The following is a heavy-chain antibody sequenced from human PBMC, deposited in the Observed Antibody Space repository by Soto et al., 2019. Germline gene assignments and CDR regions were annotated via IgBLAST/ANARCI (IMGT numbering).Heavy chain of an antibody. CDR3: ARSLTEGYCTITGCYTRPLYGMDV. J-gene: IGHJ6*02. CDR2: INPNSGGT. V-gene: IGHV1-2*02. D-gene: IGHD2-2*02. CDR1: GYTFSGYY. Sequence: QEQLVQSGAEVKKPGASVKVSCKASGYTFSGYYIHWLRQAPGQGLEWMGWINPNSGGTNYAQKFQGRVTVTRDTATITADMELSRLTSDDTAVYYCARSLTEGYCTITGCYTRPLYGMDVWGQGTTVTVSS.